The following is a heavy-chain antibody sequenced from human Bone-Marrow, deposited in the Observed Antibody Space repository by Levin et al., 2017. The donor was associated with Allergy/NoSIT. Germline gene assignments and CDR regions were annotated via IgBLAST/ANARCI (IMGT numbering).Heavy chain of an antibody. CDR2: INEDGSKT. V-gene: IGHV3-7*01. J-gene: IGHJ3*01. CDR3: VRDYVWGSTEGDV. CDR1: GFTFRNHW. D-gene: IGHD3-16*01. Sequence: GGSLRLSCAASGFTFRNHWMTWMRQSPGNGLEWLANINEDGSKTYYLDSVRGRFTISRDNARNSLNLQMTSLRPEDTALSYCVRDYVWGSTEGDVWGQGTMVTVS.